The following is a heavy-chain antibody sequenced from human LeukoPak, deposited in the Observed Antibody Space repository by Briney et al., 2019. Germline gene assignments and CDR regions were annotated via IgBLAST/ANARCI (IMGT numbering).Heavy chain of an antibody. V-gene: IGHV3-33*01. Sequence: GRSLRLSCAASGFTFSSYGMHWVRQAPGKGLEWVAVIWYDGSNKYYADSVKGRFTISRDNSKNTLYLQMNSLRAEDTAVYYCAAHHGELGCFDYWGQGTLVTVSP. J-gene: IGHJ4*02. CDR2: IWYDGSNK. CDR1: GFTFSSYG. CDR3: AAHHGELGCFDY. D-gene: IGHD1-26*01.